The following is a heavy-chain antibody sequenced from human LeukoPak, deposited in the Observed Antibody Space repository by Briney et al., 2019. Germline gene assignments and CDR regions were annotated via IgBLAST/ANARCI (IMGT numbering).Heavy chain of an antibody. D-gene: IGHD3-10*01. Sequence: GGSLRLSCAASGFTFSSYEINGVRQAPGEGLGWVSYISSSGSTIYYADSVKGRFTSSRDNAKNSLYLQMNSLRAEDTAVYYCAREKGRNYFDYWGQGTLVTVCS. J-gene: IGHJ4*02. CDR3: AREKGRNYFDY. CDR2: ISSSGSTI. CDR1: GFTFSSYE. V-gene: IGHV3-48*03.